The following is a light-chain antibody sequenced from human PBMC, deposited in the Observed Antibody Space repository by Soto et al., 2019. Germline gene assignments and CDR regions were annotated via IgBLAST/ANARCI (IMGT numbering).Light chain of an antibody. Sequence: HSVLTQPPSVSGAPGQRVTISCTGNSSNIGAGYDVHWYQQLPGTAPKLLIYGNSNRPSGVPDRFSGSKSGTSASLAITGLQAEDEADYYCQSYDSSLSGYVFGTGTKVTVL. CDR2: GNS. CDR1: SSNIGAGYD. V-gene: IGLV1-40*01. CDR3: QSYDSSLSGYV. J-gene: IGLJ1*01.